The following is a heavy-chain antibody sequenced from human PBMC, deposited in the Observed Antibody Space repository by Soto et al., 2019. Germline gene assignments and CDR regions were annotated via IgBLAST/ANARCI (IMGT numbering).Heavy chain of an antibody. D-gene: IGHD3-3*01. CDR1: GFTFSSYA. V-gene: IGHV3-23*01. CDR3: AKTFDFWSAYSHSDDAFDF. Sequence: EVQLLESGGGLVQPGGSLRLSCAASGFTFSSYAMSWVRQAPGKGLKWLSTISGSGGTTYHADSVKGRFTISRDNSKNTLYLQLNSLRAEDTALYYCAKTFDFWSAYSHSDDAFDFWGQGPMVTVSS. CDR2: ISGSGGTT. J-gene: IGHJ3*01.